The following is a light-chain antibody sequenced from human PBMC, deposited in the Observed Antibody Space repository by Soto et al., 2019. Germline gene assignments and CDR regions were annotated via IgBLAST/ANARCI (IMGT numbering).Light chain of an antibody. J-gene: IGLJ2*01. CDR3: VADHGSGSNIV. V-gene: IGLV9-49*01. Sequence: QLVLTQPPSASASLGASVTLTCTLSSGYSNYKVDWYQQRPGKGPRFVMRVGTGGIVGSKGDGIPDRFSVLGSGLNRYLTIKNIQEEDESDYHCVADHGSGSNIVFGGGTQLTVL. CDR1: SGYSNYK. CDR2: VGTGGIVG.